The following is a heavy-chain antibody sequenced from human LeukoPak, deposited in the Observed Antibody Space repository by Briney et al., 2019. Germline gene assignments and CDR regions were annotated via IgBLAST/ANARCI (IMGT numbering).Heavy chain of an antibody. CDR1: GYTFTGYY. V-gene: IGHV1-2*06. CDR2: INPNSGGT. Sequence: GASVKVSCKASGYTFTGYYMRWVRQAPGQGLEWMGRINPNSGGTNYAQKFQGRVTMTRDTSISTAYMELSRLRSDDTAVYYCARGSSYSSGWIDYWGQGTLVTVSS. D-gene: IGHD6-19*01. J-gene: IGHJ4*02. CDR3: ARGSSYSSGWIDY.